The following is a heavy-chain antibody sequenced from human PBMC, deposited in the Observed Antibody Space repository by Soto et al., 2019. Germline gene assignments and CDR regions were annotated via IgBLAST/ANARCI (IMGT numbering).Heavy chain of an antibody. Sequence: QVQLQESGPGLVKPSETLSLTCTVSGGSISSYYWSWIRQPPGKGLEWIGYIYYSGITNYNPSLKSRVTISVDTSKNQFSLKLSSETAADTAVYYCARYKSNYYYGMDVWGQGTTVTVS. D-gene: IGHD1-20*01. CDR1: GGSISSYY. J-gene: IGHJ6*02. CDR2: IYYSGIT. V-gene: IGHV4-59*01. CDR3: ARYKSNYYYGMDV.